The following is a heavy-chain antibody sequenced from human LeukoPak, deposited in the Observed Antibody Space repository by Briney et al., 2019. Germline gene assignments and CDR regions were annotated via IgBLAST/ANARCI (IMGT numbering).Heavy chain of an antibody. J-gene: IGHJ4*02. D-gene: IGHD1-20*01. Sequence: GGSLRLSCAASGFTFSSYGTHWVRQAPGKGLEWVAVIWYDGSNKYYADSVKGRFTISRDNSKNTLYLQMNSLRAEDTAVYYCARPQGLHNWNLDYWGQGTLVTVSS. CDR1: GFTFSSYG. CDR3: ARPQGLHNWNLDY. V-gene: IGHV3-33*01. CDR2: IWYDGSNK.